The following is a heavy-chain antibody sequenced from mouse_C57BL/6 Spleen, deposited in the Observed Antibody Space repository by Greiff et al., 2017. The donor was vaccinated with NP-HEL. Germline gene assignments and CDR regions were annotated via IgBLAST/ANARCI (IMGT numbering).Heavy chain of an antibody. CDR3: ASRNYAMDY. Sequence: EVQLQESGPGLVKPSQSLSLTCSVTGYSITSGYYWNWIRQFPGNKLEWMGYISYDGSNNYNPSLKNRISITRDTSKNQFFLKLNCVTTEDTATYYCASRNYAMDYWGQGTSVTVSS. V-gene: IGHV3-6*01. CDR2: ISYDGSN. CDR1: GYSITSGYY. J-gene: IGHJ4*01.